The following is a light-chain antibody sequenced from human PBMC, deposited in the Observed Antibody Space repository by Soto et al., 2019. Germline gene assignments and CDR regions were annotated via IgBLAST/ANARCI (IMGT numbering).Light chain of an antibody. J-gene: IGKJ1*01. CDR2: AAS. CDR1: QSISSY. V-gene: IGKV1-39*01. CDR3: QQSYSTRWT. Sequence: PYSLSAYVGNRVTITCRASQSISSYLNWYQQKPGKAPKLLIYAASSLQSGVPSRFSGSGSGTDFTLTISSLQPEDFATYYCQQSYSTRWTFGQGTKVDIK.